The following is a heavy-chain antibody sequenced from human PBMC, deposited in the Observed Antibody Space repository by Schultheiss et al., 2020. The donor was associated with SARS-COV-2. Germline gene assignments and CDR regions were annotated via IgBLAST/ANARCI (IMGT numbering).Heavy chain of an antibody. CDR3: ARVNSGYSSSWLNYYYYMDV. J-gene: IGHJ6*03. CDR1: GGSISSYY. V-gene: IGHV4-59*08. Sequence: SETLSLTCTVSGGSISSYYWSWIRQPPGKGLEWIGYIYYSGSTNYNPSLKSRVTISVDTSKNHVSLKLSSVTAADTAVYYCARVNSGYSSSWLNYYYYMDVWGKGTTVTVSS. D-gene: IGHD6-13*01. CDR2: IYYSGST.